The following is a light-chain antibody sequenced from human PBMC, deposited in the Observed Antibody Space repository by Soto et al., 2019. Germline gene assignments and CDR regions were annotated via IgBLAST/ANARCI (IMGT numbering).Light chain of an antibody. CDR2: DVT. V-gene: IGLV2-14*03. J-gene: IGLJ1*01. Sequence: QSVLTQPASVSGSPGQSITISCTGTSSDIGGYNYASWYRQHPGNAPKLLIYDVTHRPAGVSSRFSGSKSGSTASLTISGLQAEDEADYFCTSYTGTTTLYVFGTGTKVTV. CDR1: SSDIGGYNY. CDR3: TSYTGTTTLYV.